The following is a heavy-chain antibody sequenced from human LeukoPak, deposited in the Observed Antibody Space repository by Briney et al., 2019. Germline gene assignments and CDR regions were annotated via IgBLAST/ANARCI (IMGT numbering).Heavy chain of an antibody. V-gene: IGHV1-69*06. Sequence: GASVKVSCKASGGTFISYAISWVRQAPGQGLEWMGGIIPIFGTANYAQKFQGRVTITADKSTSTAYMELSSLRSEDTAVYYCARGPRDNWGVFNWYFDLWGRGTLVTVSS. CDR2: IIPIFGTA. D-gene: IGHD7-27*01. J-gene: IGHJ2*01. CDR3: ARGPRDNWGVFNWYFDL. CDR1: GGTFISYA.